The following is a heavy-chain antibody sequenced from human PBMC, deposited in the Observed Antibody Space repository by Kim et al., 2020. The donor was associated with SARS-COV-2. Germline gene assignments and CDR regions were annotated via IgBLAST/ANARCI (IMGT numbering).Heavy chain of an antibody. CDR1: GFTFDDYA. Sequence: GGSLRLSCAASGFTFDDYAMHWVRQAPGKGLEWVSGISWNSGSIGYADSVKGRFTISRDNAKNSLYLQMNSLRAEDTALYYCAKRQTGDTAMDGPYYFDYWGHGTLVTVSS. J-gene: IGHJ4*01. CDR3: AKRQTGDTAMDGPYYFDY. D-gene: IGHD5-18*01. V-gene: IGHV3-9*01. CDR2: ISWNSGSI.